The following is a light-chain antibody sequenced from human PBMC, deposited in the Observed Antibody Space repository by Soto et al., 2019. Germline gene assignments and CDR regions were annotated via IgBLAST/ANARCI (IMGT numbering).Light chain of an antibody. CDR1: SSDVGGYNY. V-gene: IGLV2-14*01. CDR3: AAWDDSLSGVV. CDR2: SNN. Sequence: QSALTQPASVSGSPGQSITISCTGTSSDVGGYNYVSWYQQHPGKAPKLLIYSNNQRPSGVPDRFSGSKSGTSASLAISGLQSEDEADYYCAAWDDSLSGVVFGGGTKLTVL. J-gene: IGLJ2*01.